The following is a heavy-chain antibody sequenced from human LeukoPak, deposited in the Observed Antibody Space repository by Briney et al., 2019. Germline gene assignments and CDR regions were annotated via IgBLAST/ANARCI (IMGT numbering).Heavy chain of an antibody. J-gene: IGHJ3*02. Sequence: PGGSLRLSCTASGFTFGDYAMSWFRQAPGKGLEWVGFIRSKAYGGTTEYAASVKGRFTISRDDSKSIAYLQMNSLKTEDAAVYYCTRDLGIYAGDAFDIWGQGTMVTVSS. CDR1: GFTFGDYA. CDR2: IRSKAYGGTT. D-gene: IGHD5/OR15-5a*01. CDR3: TRDLGIYAGDAFDI. V-gene: IGHV3-49*03.